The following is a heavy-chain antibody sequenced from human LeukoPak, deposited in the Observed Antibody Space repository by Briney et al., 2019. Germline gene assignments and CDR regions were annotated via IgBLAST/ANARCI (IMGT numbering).Heavy chain of an antibody. Sequence: ASVKVSCKASGYSFTSYAINWVRQAPGQGLEWVGWISAYNGNTDYAQKVQGRVTMTTDASTSTAHMELVSLTSDDTAVYYCARDPLRSTWSTHNNAMDVWGQGTTVTVS. V-gene: IGHV1-18*04. CDR1: GYSFTSYA. J-gene: IGHJ6*02. CDR2: ISAYNGNT. D-gene: IGHD6-13*01. CDR3: ARDPLRSTWSTHNNAMDV.